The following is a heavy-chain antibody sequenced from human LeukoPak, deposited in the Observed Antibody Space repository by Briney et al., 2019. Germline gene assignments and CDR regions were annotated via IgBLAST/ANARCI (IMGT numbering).Heavy chain of an antibody. V-gene: IGHV3-20*04. Sequence: GGSLRLSCAASGFTFDDYGMSWVRQAQGKGLEWVSGINWNGGSTGYADSVKGRFTISRDNAKNSLYLQMNSLRAEDTALYYCAREDIAAAVSDYYMDVWGKGTTVTVSS. CDR1: GFTFDDYG. CDR2: INWNGGST. J-gene: IGHJ6*03. D-gene: IGHD6-13*01. CDR3: AREDIAAAVSDYYMDV.